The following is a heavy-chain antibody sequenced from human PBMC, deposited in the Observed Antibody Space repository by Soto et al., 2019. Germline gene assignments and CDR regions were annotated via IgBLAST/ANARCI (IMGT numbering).Heavy chain of an antibody. CDR1: GYTFTSYG. D-gene: IGHD1-26*01. J-gene: IGHJ3*02. V-gene: IGHV1-18*01. CDR2: ISAYNGST. Sequence: ASVTVSCTASGYTFTSYGISWVRQAPGQGPEWMGWISAYNGSTNYAQKLQGRVTMTTDTSTSTAYMELRSLRSDDTAVYYCARNHYLMSVGLDAFDIWGQGTMVTVSS. CDR3: ARNHYLMSVGLDAFDI.